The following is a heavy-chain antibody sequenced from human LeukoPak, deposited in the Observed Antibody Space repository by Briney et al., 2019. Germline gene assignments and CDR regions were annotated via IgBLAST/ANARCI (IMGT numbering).Heavy chain of an antibody. CDR2: IIPIFGTA. D-gene: IGHD6-13*01. J-gene: IGHJ5*02. CDR1: GGTFSSYA. CDR3: ARETTNQQLVHGWFDP. V-gene: IGHV1-69*06. Sequence: ASVKVSCKASGGTFSSYAISWVRQAPGQGLEWMGGIIPIFGTANYAQKFQGRVTITADKSTSTAYMELSSLRSEDTAVYYCARETTNQQLVHGWFDPWGQGTLVTVSS.